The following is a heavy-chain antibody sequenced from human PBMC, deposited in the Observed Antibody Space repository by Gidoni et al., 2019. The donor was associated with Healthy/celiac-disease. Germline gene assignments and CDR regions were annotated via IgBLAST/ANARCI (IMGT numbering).Heavy chain of an antibody. CDR3: ARKGSSYTQRFDY. V-gene: IGHV4-34*01. CDR1: GGSFSGYY. CDR2: INHSGST. D-gene: IGHD6-6*01. J-gene: IGHJ4*02. Sequence: QVPLQQWGAGLLQPSEPLSLTCAVYGGSFSGYYWSWIRQPPGKGLEWIGEINHSGSTNYNPSLKSRVTISVDTSKNQFSLKLSSVTAADTAVYYCARKGSSYTQRFDYWGQGTLVTVSS.